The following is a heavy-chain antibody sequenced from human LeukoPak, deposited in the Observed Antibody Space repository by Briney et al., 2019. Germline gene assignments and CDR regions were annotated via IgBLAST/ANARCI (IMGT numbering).Heavy chain of an antibody. CDR1: GFTFSSYA. Sequence: GGSLRLSCAASGFTFSSYAMSWVRQAPGKGLEWVSAISGSGGSTYYADSVKGRFTISRDNSKNTLYLQMNSLRAEDTAVYYCAKDSLPPRGSWPYYFDYWGQGTLVTVSS. V-gene: IGHV3-23*01. CDR3: AKDSLPPRGSWPYYFDY. J-gene: IGHJ4*02. CDR2: ISGSGGST. D-gene: IGHD6-13*01.